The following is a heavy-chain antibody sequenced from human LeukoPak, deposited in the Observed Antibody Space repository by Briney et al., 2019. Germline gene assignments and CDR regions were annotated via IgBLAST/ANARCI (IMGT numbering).Heavy chain of an antibody. CDR2: ISAYNGNT. D-gene: IGHD3/OR15-3a*01. CDR1: GYTFTSYG. V-gene: IGHV1-18*01. CDR3: ARTILDLGYYYYYMDV. J-gene: IGHJ6*03. Sequence: ASVKVSCKASGYTFTSYGISWVRQAAGQGLEWMGWISAYNGNTNYAQKLQGRVTITRNTSISTAYMELSSLRSEDTAVYYCARTILDLGYYYYYMDVWGKGTTVTVSS.